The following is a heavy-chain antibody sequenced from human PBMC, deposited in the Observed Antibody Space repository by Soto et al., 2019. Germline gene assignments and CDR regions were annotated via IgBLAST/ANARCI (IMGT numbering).Heavy chain of an antibody. Sequence: GESLKISCKASGYSLTNYWIGWVRQMPGKGLEWMGIIHLGDSDIRYSPSFQGQVTISADKSISPAYLQWSSLKASDTAIYYCARQDRKLAPPDYWGQGTLVTVPS. D-gene: IGHD6-6*01. CDR2: IHLGDSDI. J-gene: IGHJ4*02. CDR1: GYSLTNYW. CDR3: ARQDRKLAPPDY. V-gene: IGHV5-51*01.